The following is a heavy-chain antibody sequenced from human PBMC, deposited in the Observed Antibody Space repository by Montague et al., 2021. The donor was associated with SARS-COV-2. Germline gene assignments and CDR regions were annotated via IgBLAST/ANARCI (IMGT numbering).Heavy chain of an antibody. CDR3: ARGTYSGVDSDGYYYYYGMDV. Sequence: SETLSLTCTVSGGSISSYYWSWIRQPPGKGLEWIGYFYYSGSTNYNPSFKSRLSISGHTSKNQFSLEVTSVTAADTAVYYCARGTYSGVDSDGYYYYYGMDVWGQGTTVTVSS. CDR2: FYYSGST. D-gene: IGHD1-26*01. V-gene: IGHV4-59*01. J-gene: IGHJ6*02. CDR1: GGSISSYY.